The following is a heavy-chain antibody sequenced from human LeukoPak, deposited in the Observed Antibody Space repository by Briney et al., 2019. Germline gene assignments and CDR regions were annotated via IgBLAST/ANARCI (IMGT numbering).Heavy chain of an antibody. CDR3: ARDTSRRVGPDY. CDR2: IYYSGST. V-gene: IGHV4-59*01. D-gene: IGHD1-14*01. CDR1: GGSISSYY. J-gene: IGHJ4*02. Sequence: SETLSLTCTVSGGSISSYYWSWIRQPPGKGLEWIGYIYYSGSTNYNPSLKSRVTISVDTSKNQFSLKLSSVTAADTTVYYCARDTSRRVGPDYWGQGTLVTVSS.